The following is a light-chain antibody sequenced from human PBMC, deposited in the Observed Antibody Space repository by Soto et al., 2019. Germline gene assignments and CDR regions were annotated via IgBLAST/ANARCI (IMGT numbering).Light chain of an antibody. V-gene: IGKV4-1*01. CDR2: WAS. J-gene: IGKJ1*01. Sequence: DIVMTQSPDSLAVSLGERATINCKSSQSVLYSSNNKNYLAWYQQKPGQPPKLLIYWASTRESGVPDRFSGSGSGTDFTPTISGLQAEDVAVYYCQQYYSTPSWTFGQGTKVEIK. CDR1: QSVLYSSNNKNY. CDR3: QQYYSTPSWT.